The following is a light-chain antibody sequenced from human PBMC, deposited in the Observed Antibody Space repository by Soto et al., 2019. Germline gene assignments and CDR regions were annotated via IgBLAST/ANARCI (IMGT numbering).Light chain of an antibody. V-gene: IGKV3-11*01. CDR1: QSVSTY. J-gene: IGKJ4*01. Sequence: EIVLTQSPATLSLSPGERATLSCRASQSVSTYLAWYQQKPGQAPRLLIYDASNRAAGIPARFSGSGSGTDFTVTMSRLEPEDFAVYYCQQRSNWPLTFGGGTKVEIK. CDR2: DAS. CDR3: QQRSNWPLT.